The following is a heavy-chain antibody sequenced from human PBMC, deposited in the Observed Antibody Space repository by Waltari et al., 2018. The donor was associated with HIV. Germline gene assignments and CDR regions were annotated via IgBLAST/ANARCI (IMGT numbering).Heavy chain of an antibody. CDR2: IKSKTDGGTT. V-gene: IGHV3-15*01. D-gene: IGHD1-20*01. CDR1: GFTFSNAW. J-gene: IGHJ4*02. Sequence: LRLSCAASGFTFSNAWMSWVRQAPGKGLEWVGRIKSKTDGGTTDYAAPVKGRFTISRDDSKNTLYLQMNSLKTEDTAVYYCTTELTPYYFDYWGQGTLVTVSS. CDR3: TTELTPYYFDY.